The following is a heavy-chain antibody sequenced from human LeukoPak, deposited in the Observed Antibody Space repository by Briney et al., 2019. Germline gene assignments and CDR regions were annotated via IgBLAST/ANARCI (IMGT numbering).Heavy chain of an antibody. CDR2: ITSDGGST. D-gene: IGHD4-11*01. J-gene: IGHJ4*02. CDR1: GFTFSSYA. V-gene: IGHV3-23*01. CDR3: ATGPNGDSNYFFDY. Sequence: GGSLRLSCAVSGFTFSSYAMSWVRQAPEKGLEWVSVITSDGGSTHYAASVKGRFTVTRDNSKNTLYLQMNSLRAEDTAVYYCATGPNGDSNYFFDYWGQGTLVTVSS.